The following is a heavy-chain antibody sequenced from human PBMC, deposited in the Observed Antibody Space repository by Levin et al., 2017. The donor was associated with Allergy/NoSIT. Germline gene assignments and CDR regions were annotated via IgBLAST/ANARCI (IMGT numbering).Heavy chain of an antibody. CDR1: GFSLSNAW. CDR3: ATQFQW. V-gene: IGHV3-15*01. D-gene: IGHD6-19*01. J-gene: IGHJ4*02. CDR2: VTSKPDGAAT. Sequence: GGSLRLSSAASGFSLSNAWMNWVRQAPGKGLEWVGRVTSKPDGAATDYAAPVKGRFTISRDDSTNTLYLQMNSLKVEDSALYFCATQFQWWGQGTLVTVSS.